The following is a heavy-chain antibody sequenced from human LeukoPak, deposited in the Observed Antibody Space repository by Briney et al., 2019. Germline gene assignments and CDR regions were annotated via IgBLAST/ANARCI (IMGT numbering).Heavy chain of an antibody. J-gene: IGHJ3*02. CDR1: GGSISSGTYY. CDR2: FYTSGGT. CDR3: ARDKGIVGATNEPDAFDI. Sequence: SQTLSLICTVSGGSISSGTYYWNWIRQPAGKGLEWIGRFYTSGGTNYNPTLKSRVTISVETSKNQVSLKLSSVTAADTAVYYCARDKGIVGATNEPDAFDIWGQGTMVTVSS. D-gene: IGHD1-26*01. V-gene: IGHV4-61*02.